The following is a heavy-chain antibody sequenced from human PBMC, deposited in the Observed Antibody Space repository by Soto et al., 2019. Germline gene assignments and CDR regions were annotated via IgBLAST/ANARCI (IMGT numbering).Heavy chain of an antibody. CDR2: IYHNGGT. CDR3: TRDVWDC. Sequence: EVQVVESGGDLVQPGGSLRLSCAASGFTISNIYMTWVRQAPGKGLEWVSVIYHNGGTYYVGSVKGRFTISRDISKNTVYLQMNSLRVEDTAIYYCTRDVWDCWGQGTLVSVSS. J-gene: IGHJ4*02. V-gene: IGHV3-66*01. CDR1: GFTISNIY.